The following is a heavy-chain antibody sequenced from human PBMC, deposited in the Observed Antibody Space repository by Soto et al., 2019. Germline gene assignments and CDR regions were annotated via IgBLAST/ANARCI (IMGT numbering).Heavy chain of an antibody. Sequence: QLQLQESGPGLVKPSETLSLTCTVSGDSISSSTYFWGWVRQPPGKWLEWIGSIYYSGSTYYNPYLKSRVTISVDTSKNHFSLKVSSVTAADTAVYYCARHLGEGYFDYWGQGTLVTVSS. CDR1: GDSISSSTYF. J-gene: IGHJ4*02. V-gene: IGHV4-39*01. CDR3: ARHLGEGYFDY. CDR2: IYYSGST.